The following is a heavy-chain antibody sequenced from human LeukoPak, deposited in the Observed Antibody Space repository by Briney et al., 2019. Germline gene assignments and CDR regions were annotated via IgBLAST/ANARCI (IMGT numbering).Heavy chain of an antibody. CDR2: INPNSGGT. CDR3: ARYCYDSSGSANFDY. CDR1: GYTFTGYY. Sequence: GASVKVSCKASGYTFTGYYMHWVRQAPGQGLEWMGWINPNSGGTNYAQKFQGRVTMTRDTSISTAYMELSRLRSDDTAVYYCARYCYDSSGSANFDYWGQGPLVTVSS. J-gene: IGHJ4*02. V-gene: IGHV1-2*02. D-gene: IGHD3-22*01.